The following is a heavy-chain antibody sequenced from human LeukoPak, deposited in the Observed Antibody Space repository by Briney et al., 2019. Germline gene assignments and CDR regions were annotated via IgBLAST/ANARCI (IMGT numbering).Heavy chain of an antibody. CDR3: ARDHYDILTGYTPLGY. J-gene: IGHJ4*02. V-gene: IGHV3-53*01. CDR2: IYSGGST. CDR1: GFTVSSNY. D-gene: IGHD3-9*01. Sequence: GGSLRLSCAASGFTVSSNYMSWVRQAPGKGLEWVSVIYSGGSTYYADSVQGRFTISRDNSKNTLYLRMNSLRAEDTAVYYCARDHYDILTGYTPLGYWGQGTLVTVSS.